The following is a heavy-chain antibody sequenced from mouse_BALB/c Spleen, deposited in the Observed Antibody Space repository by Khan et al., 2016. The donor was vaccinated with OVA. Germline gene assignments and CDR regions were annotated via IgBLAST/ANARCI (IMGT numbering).Heavy chain of an antibody. Sequence: LQLVQSGPELVKPGASVKISCKASGYSFTGYFMNWVMQSHGKSLEWIGRINPHIGETFYNQKFKDKATWTVDESSSTAHMELRSLASEDSAVYYCARIYRSDFDYWGQGTTLTVSS. CDR2: INPHIGET. D-gene: IGHD1-1*01. V-gene: IGHV1-20*02. CDR3: ARIYRSDFDY. CDR1: GYSFTGYF. J-gene: IGHJ2*01.